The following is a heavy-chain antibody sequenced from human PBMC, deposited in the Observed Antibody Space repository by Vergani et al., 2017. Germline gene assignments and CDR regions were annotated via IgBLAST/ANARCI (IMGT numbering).Heavy chain of an antibody. CDR2: IIPIFGTA. CDR1: GGTFSSYA. CDR3: ARVVTLGEWLVHYGYFDL. D-gene: IGHD6-19*01. Sequence: QVQLVQSGAEVKKPGSSVKVSCKASGGTFSSYAISWVRQAPGQGLEWMGGIIPIFGTANYAQKFQCRVTITADESTSTAYMELSSLRSEDTAVYYCARVVTLGEWLVHYGYFDLWGRGTLVTVAS. V-gene: IGHV1-69*01. J-gene: IGHJ2*01.